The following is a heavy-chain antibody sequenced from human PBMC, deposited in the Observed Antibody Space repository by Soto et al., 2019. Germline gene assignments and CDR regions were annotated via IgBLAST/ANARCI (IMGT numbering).Heavy chain of an antibody. CDR3: ARVRFLEWLTYYYYYGMDV. J-gene: IGHJ6*02. CDR2: INHSGST. CDR1: GGSFSGYY. Sequence: LSLTCAVYGGSFSGYYWSWIRQPPGKGLEWIGEINHSGSTNYNPSLKSRVTISVDTSKNQFSLKLSSVTAADTAVYYCARVRFLEWLTYYYYYGMDVWGQGTTVTVSS. V-gene: IGHV4-34*01. D-gene: IGHD3-3*01.